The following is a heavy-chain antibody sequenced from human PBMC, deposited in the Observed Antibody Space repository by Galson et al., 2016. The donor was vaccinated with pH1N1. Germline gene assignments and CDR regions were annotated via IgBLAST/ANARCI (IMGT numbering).Heavy chain of an antibody. J-gene: IGHJ3*02. V-gene: IGHV5-51*01. CDR3: ARQYDFGDYRGDAFDI. CDR2: VNPGGSTI. Sequence: QSGAEVKKPGESLKISCKASGYSFTRYWIAWVRQVPGEGLEWVGVVNPGGSTIRYSPPFQGQVTISSDKSINTAYLQWISLKASDTATYYCARQYDFGDYRGDAFDIWGQGTMVIVSS. D-gene: IGHD4-17*01. CDR1: GYSFTRYW.